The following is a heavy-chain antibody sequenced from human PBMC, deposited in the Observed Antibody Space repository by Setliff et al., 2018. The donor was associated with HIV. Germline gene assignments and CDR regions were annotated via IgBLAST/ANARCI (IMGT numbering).Heavy chain of an antibody. CDR3: ARLPLKHSSPYNWFDP. Sequence: PGGSLRLSCAASGFTFSDYYMSWIRQAPGKGLEWISYISSSGSTIYYADSVKGRFTISRDNAKNSLYLQMNSLRAEDTAVYYCARLPLKHSSPYNWFDPWGQGTLVTVSS. CDR1: GFTFSDYY. J-gene: IGHJ5*02. D-gene: IGHD6-6*01. CDR2: ISSSGSTI. V-gene: IGHV3-11*04.